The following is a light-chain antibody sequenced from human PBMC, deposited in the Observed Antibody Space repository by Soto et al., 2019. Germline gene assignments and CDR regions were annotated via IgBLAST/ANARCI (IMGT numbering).Light chain of an antibody. CDR1: QSLLHSDGHNY. CDR3: MQALQTPT. Sequence: DIVMTQSPLSLPVTPGEPASISCRSSQSLLHSDGHNYLDWYVQKPGESPQLLIYLGSTRASGVPDRFMGRGSGTDFTLQINRVEAEDVGVYYCMQALQTPTFGGGTKVEIK. J-gene: IGKJ4*01. CDR2: LGS. V-gene: IGKV2-28*01.